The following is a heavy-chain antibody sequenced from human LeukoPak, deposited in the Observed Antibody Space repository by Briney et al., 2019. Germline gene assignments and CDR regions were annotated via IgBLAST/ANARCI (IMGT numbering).Heavy chain of an antibody. V-gene: IGHV1-18*01. CDR3: AAYGSGSPYYFDY. CDR2: ISAYNGNT. CDR1: GYTFTSYG. J-gene: IGHJ4*02. D-gene: IGHD3-10*01. Sequence: GASVKVSCKASGYTFTSYGISWVRQAPGQGLEWMGWISAYNGNTNYAQKFQGRVTITADESTSTAYMELSSLRSEDTAVYYCAAYGSGSPYYFDYWGQGTLVTVSS.